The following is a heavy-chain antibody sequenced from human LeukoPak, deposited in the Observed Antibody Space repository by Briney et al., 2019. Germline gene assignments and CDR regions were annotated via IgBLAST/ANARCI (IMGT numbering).Heavy chain of an antibody. CDR3: AKATGSYPSNPFDY. CDR2: INNDGSTT. D-gene: IGHD1-26*01. Sequence: PGGSLRPSCVASGFTFSSDWMHWVRQAPGKGLVWVSRINNDGSTTAYADSVKGRFTISRDNAKNTLYLQMNSLRVEDTAVYYCAKATGSYPSNPFDYWGQGTLVTVSS. V-gene: IGHV3-74*01. CDR1: GFTFSSDW. J-gene: IGHJ4*02.